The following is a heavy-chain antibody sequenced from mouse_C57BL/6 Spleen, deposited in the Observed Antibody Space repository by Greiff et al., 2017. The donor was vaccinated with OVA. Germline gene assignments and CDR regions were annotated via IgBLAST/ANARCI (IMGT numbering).Heavy chain of an antibody. D-gene: IGHD2-1*01. J-gene: IGHJ4*01. CDR1: GFTFSSYA. CDR3: ARDRMVTTYYDAMDY. V-gene: IGHV5-4*01. CDR2: ISDGGSYT. Sequence: EVQLVESGGGLVKPGGSLKLSCAASGFTFSSYAMSWVRQTPEKRLEWVATISDGGSYTYYPDNVKGRFTISRDNAKNNLYLQMSHLKSEDTAMDYCARDRMVTTYYDAMDYWGQGTSVTVSS.